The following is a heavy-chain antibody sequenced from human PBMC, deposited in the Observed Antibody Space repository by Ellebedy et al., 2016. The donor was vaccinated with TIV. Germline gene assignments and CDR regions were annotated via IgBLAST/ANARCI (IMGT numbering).Heavy chain of an antibody. CDR1: GGSFSDYY. CDR3: ARGGKMTTNPFDL. Sequence: SETLSLTCAVYGGSFSDYYWTWIRQSPGKGLEWIGEISGDGRTNYIPSLNSRVTISKDTSKKQISLRLNSVNAADTAVYYGARGGKMTTNPFDLWGQGTLVTVSS. J-gene: IGHJ4*02. D-gene: IGHD5-24*01. V-gene: IGHV4-34*01. CDR2: ISGDGRT.